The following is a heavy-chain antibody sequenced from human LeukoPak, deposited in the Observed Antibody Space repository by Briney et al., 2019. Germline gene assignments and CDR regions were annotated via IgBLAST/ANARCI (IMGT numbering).Heavy chain of an antibody. CDR2: ISGSGGIT. Sequence: GGSLRLSCAASGFTFSSYVMNWVRQAPGKGLEWVSGISGSGGITYYADSVKGRFSVSRDNSKNTLYLQMNSLRAEDTAVYYCATVRGYSGSWYADYWGQGTLVTVSS. J-gene: IGHJ4*02. D-gene: IGHD6-13*01. V-gene: IGHV3-23*01. CDR3: ATVRGYSGSWYADY. CDR1: GFTFSSYV.